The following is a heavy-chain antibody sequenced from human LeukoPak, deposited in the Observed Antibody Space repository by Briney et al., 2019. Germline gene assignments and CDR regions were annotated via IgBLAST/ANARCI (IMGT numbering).Heavy chain of an antibody. CDR3: AKEFDSSGYCGY. D-gene: IGHD3-22*01. J-gene: IGHJ4*02. CDR1: GFTFSSYG. V-gene: IGHV3-23*01. Sequence: GGSLRLSCAASGFTFSSYGMSWVRQAPGKGLEWVSAISGSGGSTYYADSMKGRFTISRDNSKNTLYLQMNSLRAEDTAVYYCAKEFDSSGYCGYWGQGTLVTVSS. CDR2: ISGSGGST.